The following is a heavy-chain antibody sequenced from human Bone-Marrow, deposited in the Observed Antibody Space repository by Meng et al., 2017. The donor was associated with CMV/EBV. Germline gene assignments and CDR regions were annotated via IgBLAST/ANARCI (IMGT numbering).Heavy chain of an antibody. V-gene: IGHV4-61*05. D-gene: IGHD2-2*01. CDR1: GGSISSSSYY. CDR3: ARAVSIVVPSSNWYFDL. Sequence: SETLSLTCTVSGGSISSSSYYWGWIRQPPGKGLEWIGYIYYSGSTNYNPSLKSRVTISVDTSKNQFSLKLSSVTAADTAVYYCARAVSIVVPSSNWYFDLWGRGTLVTVSS. J-gene: IGHJ2*01. CDR2: IYYSGST.